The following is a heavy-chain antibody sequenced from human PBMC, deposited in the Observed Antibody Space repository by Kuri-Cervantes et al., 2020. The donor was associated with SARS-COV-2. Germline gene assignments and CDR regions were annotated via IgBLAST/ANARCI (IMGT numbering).Heavy chain of an antibody. V-gene: IGHV4-30-4*08. CDR3: ASGYCTNGVCYVFDY. D-gene: IGHD2-8*01. J-gene: IGHJ4*02. CDR1: GASISSGDYY. CDR2: FYDSDTT. Sequence: SETLSLTCSVSGASISSGDYYWSWIRQSPGKGLEWIGYFYDSDTTYYNPSLEGRFSISADTSQNQFSLKVNSVAATDTAVYYCASGYCTNGVCYVFDYWGQGTLVTVSS.